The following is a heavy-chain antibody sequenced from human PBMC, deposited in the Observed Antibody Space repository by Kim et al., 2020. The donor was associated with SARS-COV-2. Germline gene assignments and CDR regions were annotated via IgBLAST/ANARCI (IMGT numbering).Heavy chain of an antibody. CDR2: IYYSGST. V-gene: IGHV4-59*08. D-gene: IGHD1-26*01. J-gene: IGHJ5*02. Sequence: SETLSLTCTVSGGSISSYYWSWIRQPPGKGLEWIGYIYYSGSTNYNPSLKSRVTISVDTSKNQFSLKLSSVTAADTAVYYCARRGYSGSYDWFDPWGQGTLVTVSS. CDR1: GGSISSYY. CDR3: ARRGYSGSYDWFDP.